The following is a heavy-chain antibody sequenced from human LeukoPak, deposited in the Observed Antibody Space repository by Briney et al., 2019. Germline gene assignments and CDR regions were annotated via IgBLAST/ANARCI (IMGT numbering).Heavy chain of an antibody. D-gene: IGHD1-1*01. CDR3: AREDWNALSAIDY. CDR1: GGSISSGGYY. CDR2: IYYSGST. J-gene: IGHJ4*02. V-gene: IGHV4-31*03. Sequence: PSETLSLTCTVSGGSISSGGYYWSWIRQHPGKSLEWIGYIYYSGSTYYNPSLKSRVTISVDTSKNQFSLKLSSVTAADTAVYYCAREDWNALSAIDYWGQGTLVTVSS.